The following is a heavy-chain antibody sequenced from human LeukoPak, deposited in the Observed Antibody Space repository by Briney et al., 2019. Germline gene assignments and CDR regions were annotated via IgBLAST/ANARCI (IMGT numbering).Heavy chain of an antibody. Sequence: PGGSLRLSCAASGFTFSSYWMSWVRQAPGKGLEWVANIKQDGSEKYYVDSVKGRFTISRDNAKNSLYLQMNSLRAEDTAVYYCARGPTIVVVPAAPNWFDPWGQGTLVTVSS. J-gene: IGHJ5*02. CDR3: ARGPTIVVVPAAPNWFDP. V-gene: IGHV3-7*01. CDR2: IKQDGSEK. D-gene: IGHD2-2*01. CDR1: GFTFSSYW.